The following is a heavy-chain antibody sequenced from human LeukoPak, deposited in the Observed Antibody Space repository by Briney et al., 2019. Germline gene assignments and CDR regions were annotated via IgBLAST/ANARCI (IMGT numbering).Heavy chain of an antibody. J-gene: IGHJ4*02. D-gene: IGHD1-14*01. CDR3: ARSNQADDY. CDR2: TNPGGSNT. V-gene: IGHV3-74*01. Sequence: GGSLRLSCAASGFTFSNYWMHWVRQVPGKGLVWVSRTNPGGSNTAYADSVKGRFTISRDNARNTLYLQMDSLRTEDTAVYYCARSNQADDYWGQGTLVTVSS. CDR1: GFTFSNYW.